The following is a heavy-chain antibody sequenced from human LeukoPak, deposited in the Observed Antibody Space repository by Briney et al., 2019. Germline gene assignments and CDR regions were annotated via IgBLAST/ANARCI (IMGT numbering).Heavy chain of an antibody. J-gene: IGHJ4*02. Sequence: ASVKVSCKVSGYTLTELSMHWVRQAPGKGLEWMGGFDPEDGETIYAQKFQERVTITRDMSTSTAYMELSSLRSEDTAVYYCAAASWFGELHDYWGQGTLVTVSS. D-gene: IGHD3-10*01. V-gene: IGHV1-24*01. CDR3: AAASWFGELHDY. CDR1: GYTLTELS. CDR2: FDPEDGET.